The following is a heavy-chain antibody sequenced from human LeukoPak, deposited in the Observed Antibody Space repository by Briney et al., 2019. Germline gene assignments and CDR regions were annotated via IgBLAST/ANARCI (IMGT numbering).Heavy chain of an antibody. CDR3: ARGGNDYVSAGATTDY. V-gene: IGHV3-74*01. Sequence: PGGSLRLSCAASGFTFSSYWMHWVRHTPGKGLVWVSRINTDGSSTSYADSVKGRFTISRDNAKNTLYLQMNSLRAEDTAVYYCARGGNDYVSAGATTDYWGQGTLATVSS. CDR2: INTDGSST. J-gene: IGHJ4*02. CDR1: GFTFSSYW. D-gene: IGHD3-16*01.